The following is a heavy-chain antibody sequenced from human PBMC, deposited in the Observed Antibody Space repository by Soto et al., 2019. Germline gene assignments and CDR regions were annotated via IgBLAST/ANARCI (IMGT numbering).Heavy chain of an antibody. D-gene: IGHD6-13*01. CDR3: ARDRIAAAGTISPYYGMDV. J-gene: IGHJ6*02. Sequence: SGAEVKKPGSSVKVSCKASGGTFSSYAISWVRQAPGQGLEWMGGIIPIFGTANYAQKFQGRVTITADESTSTAYMELSSLRSEDTAVYYCARDRIAAAGTISPYYGMDVWGQGTTVTVSS. CDR1: GGTFSSYA. V-gene: IGHV1-69*01. CDR2: IIPIFGTA.